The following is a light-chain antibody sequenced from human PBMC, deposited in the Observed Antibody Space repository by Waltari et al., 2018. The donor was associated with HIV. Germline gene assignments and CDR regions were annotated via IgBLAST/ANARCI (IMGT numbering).Light chain of an antibody. Sequence: DIQMTQSPPCLSALVGDSVTLTCRASQDISNYLGWFQQTPGKAPKSLIFATSSLQSGVPSRFLGAGSGTNFTLPIRSLQPEDFATYYCHQYNTFPLTFGRGTTVEIK. CDR1: QDISNY. CDR3: HQYNTFPLT. V-gene: IGKV1-16*01. J-gene: IGKJ3*01. CDR2: ATS.